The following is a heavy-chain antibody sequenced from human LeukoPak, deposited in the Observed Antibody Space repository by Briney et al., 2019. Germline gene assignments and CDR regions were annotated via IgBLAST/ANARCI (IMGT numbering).Heavy chain of an antibody. D-gene: IGHD3-3*01. V-gene: IGHV1-69*13. CDR3: ARVSSRRLLLEWLPSDYYYYYMDV. Sequence: SVKVSCKASGGTFSSYGISWVRQAPGQGLEWMGGIIPIFGTANYAQKFQGRVTITADESTSTAYMELSSLRSEDTAVYYYARVSSRRLLLEWLPSDYYYYYMDVWGKGTTVTVSS. J-gene: IGHJ6*03. CDR2: IIPIFGTA. CDR1: GGTFSSYG.